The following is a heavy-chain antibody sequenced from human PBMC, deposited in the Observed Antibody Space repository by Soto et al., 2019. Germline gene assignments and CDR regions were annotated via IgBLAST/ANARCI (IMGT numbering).Heavy chain of an antibody. V-gene: IGHV4-61*08. CDR3: TRGGDPYKTGH. Sequence: SETLSLTCTVSGGSISSGGYYWSWIRQPPGKGLEWIGFIHYSGSTNYNPSLKGRVTMSVDTSKNQFSLKLTSVNTADTAIYYCTRGGDPYKTGHWGQGTLVTVS. CDR2: IHYSGST. CDR1: GGSISSGGYY. D-gene: IGHD2-21*01. J-gene: IGHJ4*02.